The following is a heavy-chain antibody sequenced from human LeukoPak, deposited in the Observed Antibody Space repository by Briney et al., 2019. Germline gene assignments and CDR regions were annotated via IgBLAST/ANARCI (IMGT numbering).Heavy chain of an antibody. CDR1: GFTFSSYA. CDR2: ISYDGSNK. CDR3: ARTITGTTWFDP. D-gene: IGHD1-7*01. V-gene: IGHV3-30-3*01. Sequence: GGSLRLSCAASGFTFSSYAMHWVRRAPGKGLEWVAVISYDGSNKYYADSVKGRFTISRDNAKSSLYLQMNSLRAEDTAVYFCARTITGTTWFDPWGQGTLVTVSS. J-gene: IGHJ5*02.